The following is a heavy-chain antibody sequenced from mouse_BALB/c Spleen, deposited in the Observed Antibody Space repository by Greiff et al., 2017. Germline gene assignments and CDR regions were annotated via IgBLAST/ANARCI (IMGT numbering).Heavy chain of an antibody. D-gene: IGHD1-1*01. CDR3: AIYYGSSSYAMDY. Sequence: QVQLQQSGPGLVAPSQSLSITCTVSGFSLTDYGVSWIRQPPGKGLEWLGVIWGGGSTYYNSALKSRLSISKDNSKSQVFLKMNSLQTDDTAMYYCAIYYGSSSYAMDYWGQGTSVTVSS. V-gene: IGHV2-6-5*01. J-gene: IGHJ4*01. CDR2: IWGGGST. CDR1: GFSLTDYG.